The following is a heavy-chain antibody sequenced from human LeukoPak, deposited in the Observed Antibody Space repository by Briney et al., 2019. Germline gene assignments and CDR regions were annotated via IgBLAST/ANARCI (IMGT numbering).Heavy chain of an antibody. D-gene: IGHD3-22*01. CDR2: ISTYNGNT. Sequence: ASVNVSCKASGYPFTSYGISWVRQAPGQGLEWMGWISTYNGNTNYAQKVQGRVTLTRDTSTSTAYMELRSLRPDDTAVYYCARGGVGGGYYLYYFDYWGQGTLVTVSS. J-gene: IGHJ4*02. V-gene: IGHV1-18*01. CDR1: GYPFTSYG. CDR3: ARGGVGGGYYLYYFDY.